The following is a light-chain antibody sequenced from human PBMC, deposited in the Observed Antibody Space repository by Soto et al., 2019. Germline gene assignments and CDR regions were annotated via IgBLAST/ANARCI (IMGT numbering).Light chain of an antibody. CDR3: HQSYSSLT. V-gene: IGKV1-39*01. CDR2: AAS. Sequence: DIQMTQSPSSLSASVGDRVTITCRASQSISSYLNWYQQKPGKAPKLLIYAASSLQSGVPSRFSGSGSGPEFTLTISRLQPEDFATYYCHQSYSSLTFGGGTKVEIK. J-gene: IGKJ4*01. CDR1: QSISSY.